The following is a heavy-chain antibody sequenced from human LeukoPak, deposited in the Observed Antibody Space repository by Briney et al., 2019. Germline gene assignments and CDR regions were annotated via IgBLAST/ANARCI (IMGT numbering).Heavy chain of an antibody. J-gene: IGHJ6*02. CDR2: ISSSGSTI. CDR3: ARSHIVVVTATPHYGMDV. CDR1: GFNFSNYE. D-gene: IGHD2-21*02. Sequence: GGSLRLSCAASGFNFSNYEMNWVRQAPGKGLEWVSFISSSGSTIYYADSVKGRFTLSRDNAKNSLYLQMNSLRAEDTAVYYCARSHIVVVTATPHYGMDVWGQGTTVTVSS. V-gene: IGHV3-48*03.